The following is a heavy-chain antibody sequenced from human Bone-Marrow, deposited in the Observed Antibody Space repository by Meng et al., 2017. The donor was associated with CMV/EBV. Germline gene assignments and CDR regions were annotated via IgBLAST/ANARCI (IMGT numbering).Heavy chain of an antibody. D-gene: IGHD2-2*01. V-gene: IGHV1-69*05. CDR2: TIPMYGTA. J-gene: IGHJ6*02. Sequence: SVKVSCKASGGTFSTYSITWVRQAPGQGLEWVGGTIPMYGTANYAQKFQGRVTITTDESMNTAYMELTSLTSDDTAVYYCARGHTDCISPARQILYYYYYMAVWGQGTTVTVSS. CDR3: ARGHTDCISPARQILYYYYYMAV. CDR1: GGTFSTYS.